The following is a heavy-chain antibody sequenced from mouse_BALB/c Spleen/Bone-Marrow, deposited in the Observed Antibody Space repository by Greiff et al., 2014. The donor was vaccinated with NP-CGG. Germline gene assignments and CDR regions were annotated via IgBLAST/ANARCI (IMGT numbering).Heavy chain of an antibody. CDR2: IYPGNVNT. Sequence: QVQLKESGPELVKPGASVRISCKVSGYTFTSYYIHWVKQRPGQGLEWIGWIYPGNVNTKYNEKFKGKATLTADKSSSTAYMQLSSLTSEDSAVYFCARDTMDYWGQGTSLTVSS. CDR1: GYTFTSYY. V-gene: IGHV1S56*01. J-gene: IGHJ4*01. CDR3: ARDTMDY.